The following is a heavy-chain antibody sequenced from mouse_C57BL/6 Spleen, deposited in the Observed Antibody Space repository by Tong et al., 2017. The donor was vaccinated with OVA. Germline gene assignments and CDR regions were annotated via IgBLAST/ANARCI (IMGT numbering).Heavy chain of an antibody. CDR2: IHPNSGST. CDR1: GYTFTSYW. Sequence: VQLQESGAELMKPGASVKISCKASGYTFTSYWITWVKQRPGQGLEWIGMIHPNSGSTNYNEKFKSKATLTVDKSSSTAYMQLSSLTSEDSAVYYCARGDYGSSWRFAYWGQGTLVTVSA. CDR3: ARGDYGSSWRFAY. J-gene: IGHJ3*01. D-gene: IGHD1-1*01. V-gene: IGHV1-64*01.